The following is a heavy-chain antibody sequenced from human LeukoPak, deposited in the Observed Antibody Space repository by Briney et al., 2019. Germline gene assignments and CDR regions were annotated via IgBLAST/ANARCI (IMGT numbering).Heavy chain of an antibody. CDR2: IYYSGNT. V-gene: IGHV4-59*01. CDR3: AIDLKSGGPSGAFDI. Sequence: SATLSLSCAVGGGFISSYYRRWSQAPGGKGQGLVWNIYYSGNTNYDHSLKSRVTISKDTSKNTFSLKLSSVTAADTAVYYCAIDLKSGGPSGAFDIWGQGTMVTVSS. CDR1: GGFISSYY. J-gene: IGHJ3*02. D-gene: IGHD4-23*01.